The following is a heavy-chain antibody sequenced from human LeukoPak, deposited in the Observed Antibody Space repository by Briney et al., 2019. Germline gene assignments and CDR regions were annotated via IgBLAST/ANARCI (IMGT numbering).Heavy chain of an antibody. Sequence: SETLSLTCTVSRGSISGSIRSYYWSWLRQPPGKGLEWIGYISTSGSINDNPSLRSRLTISLDTSKNQFFLNLSSVTAADTAVYYCARIPLGYSGAYYFDSWGQGTPVTVS. CDR2: ISTSGSI. V-gene: IGHV4-4*09. D-gene: IGHD5-12*01. J-gene: IGHJ4*02. CDR3: ARIPLGYSGAYYFDS. CDR1: RGSISGSIRSYY.